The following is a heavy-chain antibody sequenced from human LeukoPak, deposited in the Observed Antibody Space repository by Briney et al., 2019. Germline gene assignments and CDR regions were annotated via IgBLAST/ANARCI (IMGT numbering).Heavy chain of an antibody. CDR3: ARVAVSYYGSGSYYGMDV. D-gene: IGHD3-10*01. CDR1: GFTFSSYS. V-gene: IGHV3-21*01. CDR2: ISSSSSYI. J-gene: IGHJ6*02. Sequence: GGSLRLSCAASGFTFSSYSMNWVRQAPGKGLEWVSSISSSSSYIYYADSVKGRFTISRDNAKSSLYLQMNSLRAEDTAVYYCARVAVSYYGSGSYYGMDVWGQGTTVTVSS.